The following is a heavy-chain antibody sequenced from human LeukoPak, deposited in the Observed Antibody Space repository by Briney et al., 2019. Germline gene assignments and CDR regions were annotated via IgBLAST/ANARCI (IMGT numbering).Heavy chain of an antibody. J-gene: IGHJ4*02. Sequence: ASVTVSCKASGYTFTGYYMHWVRQAPGQGLEWMGWINPNSGGTNYAQKFQGRVTMTRDTSISTAYMELSRLRSDDTAMYYCARAGYSYGYDDYWGQGTPVTVSS. CDR2: INPNSGGT. CDR3: ARAGYSYGYDDY. D-gene: IGHD5-18*01. V-gene: IGHV1-2*02. CDR1: GYTFTGYY.